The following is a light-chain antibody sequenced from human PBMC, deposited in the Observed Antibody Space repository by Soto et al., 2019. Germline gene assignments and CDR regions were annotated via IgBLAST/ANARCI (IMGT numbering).Light chain of an antibody. CDR1: QDIGAY. J-gene: IGKJ4*01. CDR3: QQTYGSPVT. CDR2: SSS. Sequence: DIQMTQSPSSLSAFVGDRVTITCRASQDIGAYLHWFQQKLGRAPKLLISSSSTLQSGVPSRFRGSGSGAEFTLTITSLQPEDFATYFCQQTYGSPVTFGGGTRVEMK. V-gene: IGKV1-39*01.